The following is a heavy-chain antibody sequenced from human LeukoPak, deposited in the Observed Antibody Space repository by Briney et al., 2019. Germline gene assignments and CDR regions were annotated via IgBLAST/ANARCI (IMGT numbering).Heavy chain of an antibody. Sequence: SETLSLTCTVSGGSISPYYWSWIRQPPGKGLEWIGYIFYTGSTKYNPSLTSRVSISVDTSKNQFSLKLSSVTPADSAMYYCARSEGVYYGSGSSGSYYPHWFDPWGQGTRVTVSS. CDR3: ARSEGVYYGSGSSGSYYPHWFDP. V-gene: IGHV4-59*01. D-gene: IGHD3-10*01. CDR1: GGSISPYY. CDR2: IFYTGST. J-gene: IGHJ5*02.